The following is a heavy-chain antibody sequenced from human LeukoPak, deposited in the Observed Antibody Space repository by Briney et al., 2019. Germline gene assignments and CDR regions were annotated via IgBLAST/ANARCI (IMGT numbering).Heavy chain of an antibody. CDR2: IGTYDGDT. V-gene: IGHV1-18*01. D-gene: IGHD6-6*01. CDR1: GYTFTNYG. Sequence: GASVKVSCKASGYTFTNYGISWVRQAPGQGLEWMGWIGTYDGDTNFAQRVEGRVTLTIDTSTNTAYMELRSLRSDDTAMYYCARGLPRGPPSSSSTYYYYGMDVWGQGTTVTVSS. J-gene: IGHJ6*02. CDR3: ARGLPRGPPSSSSTYYYYGMDV.